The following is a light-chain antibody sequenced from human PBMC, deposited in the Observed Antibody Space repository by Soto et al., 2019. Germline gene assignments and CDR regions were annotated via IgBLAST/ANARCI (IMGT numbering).Light chain of an antibody. CDR1: QSISSY. V-gene: IGKV1-39*01. CDR3: QQSYSTPPT. Sequence: DIQMTQSPSSLSASVGDRFTITCRASQSISSYLNWYQQKPGKAPKLLIYAASSLQSGVPSRFSGSGSGTDFTLTISSLQPEDFATYYCQQSYSTPPTFGQGTTVDIK. J-gene: IGKJ1*01. CDR2: AAS.